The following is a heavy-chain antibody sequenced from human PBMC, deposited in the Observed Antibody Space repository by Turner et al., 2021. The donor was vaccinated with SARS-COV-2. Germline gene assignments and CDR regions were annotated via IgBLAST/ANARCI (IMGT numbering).Heavy chain of an antibody. Sequence: QVQLVESGGGVVQPGRSLRLSCAAPGFTFSSYGMHWVRQAPGKGLEGVAVISYDGSNKYYADSVKGRFTISRDNSKNTLYLQMNSLRAEDTAVYYAARGGVVAATAYDAFDIWGQGTMVTVSS. CDR1: GFTFSSYG. V-gene: IGHV3-30*03. CDR2: ISYDGSNK. J-gene: IGHJ3*02. D-gene: IGHD2-15*01. CDR3: ARGGVVAATAYDAFDI.